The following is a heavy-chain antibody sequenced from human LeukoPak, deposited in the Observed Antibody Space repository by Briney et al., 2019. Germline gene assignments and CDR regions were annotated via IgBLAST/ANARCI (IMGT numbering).Heavy chain of an antibody. V-gene: IGHV4-34*01. J-gene: IGHJ4*02. CDR1: GGSFSGYY. CDR3: ARFLGRDGYKKRYFDY. CDR2: INHSGST. D-gene: IGHD5-24*01. Sequence: PSETLSLTCAVYGGSFSGYYWSWIRQPPGKGLEWIGEINHSGSTNYNPSLKSRVTISVDTSKNQFSPKLSSVTAADTAVYYCARFLGRDGYKKRYFDYWGQGTLVTVSS.